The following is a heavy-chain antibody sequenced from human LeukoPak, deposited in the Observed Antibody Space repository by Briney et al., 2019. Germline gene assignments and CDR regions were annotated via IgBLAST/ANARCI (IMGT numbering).Heavy chain of an antibody. D-gene: IGHD6-19*01. CDR2: ISGSGGST. V-gene: IGHV3-23*01. CDR1: GFTFSSYA. J-gene: IGHJ4*02. CDR3: AKWGIAVAGRRVDY. Sequence: GGSPRLSCAASGFTFSSYAMSWVRQAPGKGLEWVSAISGSGGSTYYADSVKGRFTISRDNSKNTLYLQMNSLRAEDTAVYYCAKWGIAVAGRRVDYWGQGTLVTVSS.